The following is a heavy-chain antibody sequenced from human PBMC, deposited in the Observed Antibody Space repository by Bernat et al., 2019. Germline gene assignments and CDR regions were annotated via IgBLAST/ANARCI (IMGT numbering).Heavy chain of an antibody. J-gene: IGHJ4*02. CDR1: GFTFSSYA. V-gene: IGHV3-23*04. CDR3: AKSNQRARPLEVY. Sequence: EVQLVESGGGLVQPGGSLRLSCAASGFTFSSYAMSWVRQAPGKGLVWVSAISGSGGSAYYADSEKGRFTISRDKSKNTLYLQMNSLRAEDTAVYYCAKSNQRARPLEVYWGQGTLVTVSS. CDR2: ISGSGGSA. D-gene: IGHD6-25*01.